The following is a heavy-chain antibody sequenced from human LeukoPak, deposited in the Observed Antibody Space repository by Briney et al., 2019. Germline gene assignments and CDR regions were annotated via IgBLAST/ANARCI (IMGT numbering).Heavy chain of an antibody. Sequence: KPSETLSLTCTVSGYSITSGYYWGWIRQPPGKGLEWIGSIYHSGSTYYNPSLKSRVTISVDTSNNQFSLKLSSVTAADTAVYYCARRSGTSPFDYWGQGTLVTVSS. V-gene: IGHV4-38-2*02. CDR1: GYSITSGYY. CDR2: IYHSGST. J-gene: IGHJ4*02. CDR3: ARRSGTSPFDY. D-gene: IGHD1-14*01.